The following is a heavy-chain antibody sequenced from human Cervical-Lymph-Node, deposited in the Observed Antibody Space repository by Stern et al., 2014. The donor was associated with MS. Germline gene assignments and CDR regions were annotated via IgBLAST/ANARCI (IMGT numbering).Heavy chain of an antibody. CDR3: AHIPPPLKYSYGHEGNPRIWFDP. D-gene: IGHD5-18*01. J-gene: IGHJ5*02. CDR1: GFSLSTSGVG. CDR2: IYWDDDN. V-gene: IGHV2-5*02. Sequence: QITLKESGPTLVKPTQTLTLTCTFSGFSLSTSGVGVGWIRQPPGKAVEWLALIYWDDDNRYSPSLKSRLTITKDTSKNQVVLTMTNMDPVDTATYYCAHIPPPLKYSYGHEGNPRIWFDPWGQGTLVTVSS.